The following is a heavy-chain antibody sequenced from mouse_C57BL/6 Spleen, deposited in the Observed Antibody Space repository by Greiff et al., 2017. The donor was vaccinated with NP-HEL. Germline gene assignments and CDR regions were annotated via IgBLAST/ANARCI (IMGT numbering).Heavy chain of an antibody. D-gene: IGHD1-1*01. V-gene: IGHV1-47*01. CDR1: GYTFTTYP. CDR2: FHPYNVDT. Sequence: VQLQQSGAELVKPGASVKMSCKASGYTFTTYPIEWMKQNHGKSLEWIGNFHPYNVDTKYNEKFKGKGTLTVEKSSSTVYMELRRCTSDDSAVFYCARRGTTVVELDYWSQGTTLKVSS. CDR3: ARRGTTVVELDY. J-gene: IGHJ2*01.